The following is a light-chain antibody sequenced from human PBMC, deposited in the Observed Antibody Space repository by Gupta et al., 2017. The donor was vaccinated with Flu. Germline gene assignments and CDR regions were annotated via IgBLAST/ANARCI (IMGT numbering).Light chain of an antibody. Sequence: EIVLTQSPGTLSLSPGERATLSCRASQSLRSSYLAWYQQKPGQAPRLLIYGASSRATGIPDKFSGSGSGTDFTLTISRLEPEDFAVYYCQQYGSSPWTFGQGTKVEMK. J-gene: IGKJ1*01. CDR2: GAS. CDR3: QQYGSSPWT. V-gene: IGKV3-20*01. CDR1: QSLRSSY.